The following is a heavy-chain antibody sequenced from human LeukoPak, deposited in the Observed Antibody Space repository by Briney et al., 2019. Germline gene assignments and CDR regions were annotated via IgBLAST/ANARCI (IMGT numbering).Heavy chain of an antibody. D-gene: IGHD1-26*01. CDR3: ARVGWELLPLYYFDY. V-gene: IGHV1-18*01. CDR2: ISAYNGNT. J-gene: IGHJ4*02. Sequence: GASVKVSCKASGYTFTSYGISWVRQAPGQGLEWMGWISAYNGNTNYAQKLQGRVTMTTDTSTSTAYMELSRLRSDDTAVYYCARVGWELLPLYYFDYWGQGTLVTVSS. CDR1: GYTFTSYG.